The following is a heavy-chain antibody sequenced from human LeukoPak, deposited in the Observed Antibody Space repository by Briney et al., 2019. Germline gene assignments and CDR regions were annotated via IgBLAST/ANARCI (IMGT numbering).Heavy chain of an antibody. CDR3: ARDGYGVNSADY. J-gene: IGHJ4*02. CDR1: GFTFSSYA. D-gene: IGHD4-23*01. CDR2: ISGSGGST. V-gene: IGHV3-23*01. Sequence: GGSLRLSCAASGFTFSSYAMSWVRQAPGKGLEWVSAISGSGGSTYYADSVKGRFTISRDNSKNTLYLQMNSLRAEDTAVYYCARDGYGVNSADYWGQGTLVTVSS.